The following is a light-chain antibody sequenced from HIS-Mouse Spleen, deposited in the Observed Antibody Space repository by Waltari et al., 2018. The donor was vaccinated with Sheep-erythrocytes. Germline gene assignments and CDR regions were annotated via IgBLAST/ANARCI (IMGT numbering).Light chain of an antibody. CDR2: EGS. V-gene: IGLV2-23*01. J-gene: IGLJ3*02. CDR3: CSYAGSSTPWV. CDR1: SSDVGSYNL. Sequence: QSALTQPASVSGSPGQSITISCPGTSSDVGSYNLFSSYQQHPGKAPKLMIYEGSKRPSGVSNRFSGSKSGNTASLTISGLQAEDEADYYCCSYAGSSTPWVFGGGTKLTVL.